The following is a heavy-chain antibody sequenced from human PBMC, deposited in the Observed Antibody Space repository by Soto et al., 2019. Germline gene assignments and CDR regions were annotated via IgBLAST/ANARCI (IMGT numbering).Heavy chain of an antibody. D-gene: IGHD2-15*01. J-gene: IGHJ6*03. CDR3: ARLGCSGGSCYSSIALMDV. V-gene: IGHV1-3*01. Sequence: QVQLVQSGAEVRKPGASVRISCEASGYTFATYSIHWVRQAPGQSLEWMGWINAGNDQTKYAQKFQGRLTISRDTSASTAHMEMSGVTSEDTAVYYCARLGCSGGSCYSSIALMDVWGKGTTVTVSS. CDR1: GYTFATYS. CDR2: INAGNDQT.